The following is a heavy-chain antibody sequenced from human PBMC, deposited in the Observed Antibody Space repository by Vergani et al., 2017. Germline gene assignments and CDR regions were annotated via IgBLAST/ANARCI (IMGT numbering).Heavy chain of an antibody. CDR2: IYYSGST. V-gene: IGHV4-31*03. CDR3: ARVDIVVVPSDYYYYMDV. CDR1: GCSISSGGYY. D-gene: IGHD2-2*03. Sequence: QVQLQESGPGLVKPSQTLSLTCTVSGCSISSGGYYWSWIRQHPGKGLEWIGYIYYSGSTYYNPSLKSRVTISVGTSKNQFSLKLSSVTAADTAVYYCARVDIVVVPSDYYYYMDVWGKGTTVTVS. J-gene: IGHJ6*03.